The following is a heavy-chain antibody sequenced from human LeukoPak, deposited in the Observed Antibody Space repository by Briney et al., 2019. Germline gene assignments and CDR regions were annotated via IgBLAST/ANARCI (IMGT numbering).Heavy chain of an antibody. D-gene: IGHD3-22*01. CDR1: GYTFTSYD. V-gene: IGHV1-8*01. Sequence: ASVNVSCKSSGYTFTSYDINWVRQATGQRLEWMGWMNPNSGNTGYAQNFQGRVTMTRNTSISTTYMELSSLRSEDTAVYYCARGPYYYDSSGYHAIDYWGQGTLVTVSS. CDR3: ARGPYYYDSSGYHAIDY. J-gene: IGHJ4*02. CDR2: MNPNSGNT.